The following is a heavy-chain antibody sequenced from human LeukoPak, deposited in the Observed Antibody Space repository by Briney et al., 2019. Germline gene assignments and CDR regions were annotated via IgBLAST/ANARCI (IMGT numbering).Heavy chain of an antibody. D-gene: IGHD1-26*01. Sequence: SETLSLTCAVYGGSFSGYYWSWIRQPPGKGLEWIGEINHSGSTNYNPSLKSRVTISVDTSKNQFSLKLSSVTAADTAVYYCARQPPYLYSGRYSLTKPRWFDPWGQGTLVTVSS. J-gene: IGHJ5*02. CDR1: GGSFSGYY. CDR3: ARQPPYLYSGRYSLTKPRWFDP. CDR2: INHSGST. V-gene: IGHV4-34*01.